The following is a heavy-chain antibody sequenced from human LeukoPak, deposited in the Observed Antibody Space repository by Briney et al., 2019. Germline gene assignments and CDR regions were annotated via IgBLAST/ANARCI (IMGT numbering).Heavy chain of an antibody. CDR2: IKENGNEQ. V-gene: IGHV3-7*01. CDR1: GFTFNNYW. Sequence: GGSLRLSCEASGFTFNNYWMSWVRQAPGKGPEWVAHIKENGNEQYYADSVKGRFTISRDNVKQSLCLQMNSLRVEDTAVYYCARGPGDYDASDIGGQGTMVTVSS. D-gene: IGHD4-11*01. J-gene: IGHJ3*02. CDR3: ARGPGDYDASDI.